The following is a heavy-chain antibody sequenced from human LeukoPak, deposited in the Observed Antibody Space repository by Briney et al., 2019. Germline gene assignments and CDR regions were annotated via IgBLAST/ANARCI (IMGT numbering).Heavy chain of an antibody. CDR2: INPNSGGT. Sequence: GASVKVSCKASGYTFTGYYMHWVRQAPGQGLEWMGWINPNSGGTNYAQKFQGRVTMTRDTSISTAYMELSRLRSDDTAVYYCARAEASYDFWSGYYCRWFDPWGQGTLVTVSS. D-gene: IGHD3-3*01. CDR1: GYTFTGYY. CDR3: ARAEASYDFWSGYYCRWFDP. J-gene: IGHJ5*02. V-gene: IGHV1-2*02.